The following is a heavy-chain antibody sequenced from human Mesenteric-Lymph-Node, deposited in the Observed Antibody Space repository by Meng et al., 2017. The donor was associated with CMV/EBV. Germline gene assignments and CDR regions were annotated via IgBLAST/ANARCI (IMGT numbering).Heavy chain of an antibody. CDR1: GFTFDDYG. J-gene: IGHJ4*02. V-gene: IGHV3-9*01. Sequence: SLKISCAASGFTFDDYGMSWVRQAPGKGLEWVSGISWNSGSIGYADSVKGRFTISRDNAKNSLYLQMNSLRAEDTALYYCAKANNDYGGNSFFDYWGQGTLVTVSS. CDR3: AKANNDYGGNSFFDY. D-gene: IGHD4-23*01. CDR2: ISWNSGSI.